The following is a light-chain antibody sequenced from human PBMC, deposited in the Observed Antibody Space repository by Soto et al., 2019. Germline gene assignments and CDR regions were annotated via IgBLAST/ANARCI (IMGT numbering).Light chain of an antibody. V-gene: IGKV3-20*01. CDR1: QSVSRNY. CDR2: GAS. CDR3: QQYGSSPPLT. Sequence: PGTLSMYPGGGATLSCRAIQSVSRNYVAWYQQKPGQAPRLLIYGASSRASGIPDRFSGSGSGTDFTLTISRLEPEDFAVYYCQQYGSSPPLTFGGGTKVDIK. J-gene: IGKJ4*01.